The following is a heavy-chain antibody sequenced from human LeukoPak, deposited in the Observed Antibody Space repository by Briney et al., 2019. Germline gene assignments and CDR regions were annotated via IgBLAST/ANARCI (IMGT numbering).Heavy chain of an antibody. D-gene: IGHD2-21*02. V-gene: IGHV3-21*01. CDR1: GFTFSSYS. Sequence: GGSLRLSCAGSGFTFSSYSMNWVRQAPGQGLEGVSSISSSSSDIYYEDSVKGRFTTSTDNAKNSLYLQMNSLRAEDTGVYYCASSRTAIVGMDVWGQGTTVTVST. CDR2: ISSSSSDI. J-gene: IGHJ6*01. CDR3: ASSRTAIVGMDV.